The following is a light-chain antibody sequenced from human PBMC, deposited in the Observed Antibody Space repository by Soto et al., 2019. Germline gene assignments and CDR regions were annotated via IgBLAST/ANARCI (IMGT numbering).Light chain of an antibody. CDR3: SSYTSNYIVV. CDR1: NSDVGGYNY. V-gene: IGLV2-8*01. Sequence: QSALTQPPSASGSPGQSVAISCTGTNSDVGGYNYVSWYQHHPGKVPKLMIYEVTKRPSGVPYRFSGSKSGNTASLTVSGLQAEDEAEYYCSSYTSNYIVVLGGGTKVTVL. J-gene: IGLJ2*01. CDR2: EVT.